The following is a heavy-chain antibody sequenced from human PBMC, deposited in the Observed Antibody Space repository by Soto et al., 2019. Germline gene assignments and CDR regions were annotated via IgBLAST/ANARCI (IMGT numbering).Heavy chain of an antibody. Sequence: QVQLQEWGPGLVKPSQTLSLTCPVSGASIRNGDSYCGWTRQPPGKGLEGIGYVYYSGTTYSHPSLKSRVTISVDTSENEFSLRLSSVTAADTAVYYCVTVNLVGAAYYFDYWGPGTLVTVSS. CDR2: VYYSGTT. V-gene: IGHV4-30-4*01. CDR3: VTVNLVGAAYYFDY. J-gene: IGHJ4*02. D-gene: IGHD1-26*01. CDR1: GASIRNGDSY.